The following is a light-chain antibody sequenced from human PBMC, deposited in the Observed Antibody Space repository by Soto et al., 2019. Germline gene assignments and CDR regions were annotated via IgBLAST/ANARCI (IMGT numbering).Light chain of an antibody. CDR2: DAS. J-gene: IGKJ1*01. V-gene: IGKV3-11*01. CDR3: QQYNNWPQT. CDR1: QSVSSY. Sequence: ETVLTQSPATLSLSPGERATLSCRASQSVSSYLAWYQQKPGQAPRLLIYDASNRATGIPARFSGSGSGTDFTLTISSLEPPDFAVYYCQQYNNWPQTFGQGTKVEIK.